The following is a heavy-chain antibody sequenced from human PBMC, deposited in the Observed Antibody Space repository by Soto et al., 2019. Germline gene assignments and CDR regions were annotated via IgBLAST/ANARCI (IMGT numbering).Heavy chain of an antibody. CDR1: GGSISSSSYY. V-gene: IGHV4-39*01. CDR3: ARLGRRGWHDRLVRGIYY. CDR2: IYYSGST. Sequence: SETLSLTCTVSGGSISSSSYYWGWIRQPPGKGLEWIGSIYYSGSTYYNPSLKSRVTISVDTSKNQFSLKLSSVTAADTAVYYCARLGRRGWHDRLVRGIYYWGQGTLVTVSS. D-gene: IGHD6-19*01. J-gene: IGHJ4*02.